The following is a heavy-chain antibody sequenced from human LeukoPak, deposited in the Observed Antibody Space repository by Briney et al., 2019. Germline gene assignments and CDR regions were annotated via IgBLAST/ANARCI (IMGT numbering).Heavy chain of an antibody. V-gene: IGHV1-69*06. CDR1: GGTFSSYA. CDR2: IIPIFGTA. CDR3: ARAHYGSGSYYPKYYYYYYMDV. J-gene: IGHJ6*03. D-gene: IGHD3-10*01. Sequence: GSSVKVSCKASGGTFSSYAISWVRQAPGQGLEWMGGIIPIFGTANYAQKFQGRVTITADKSTSTAYMELSSLRSEDTAVYYCARAHYGSGSYYPKYYYYYYMDVWGKGTTVTVSS.